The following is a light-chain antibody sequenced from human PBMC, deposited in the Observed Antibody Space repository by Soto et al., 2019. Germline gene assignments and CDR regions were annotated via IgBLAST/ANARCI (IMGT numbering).Light chain of an antibody. CDR1: QSVSSN. CDR2: GAS. V-gene: IGKV3D-15*01. J-gene: IGKJ5*01. Sequence: EVVLTQSPGTLSLSPGERATLSCRAIQSVSSNYLAWYQQKPGQAPRLLIYGASTRATGIPDRFSGSGSGTEFTLTVSSLQSEDLAVYYCQQYNNWPLITFGQGKRVEIK. CDR3: QQYNNWPLIT.